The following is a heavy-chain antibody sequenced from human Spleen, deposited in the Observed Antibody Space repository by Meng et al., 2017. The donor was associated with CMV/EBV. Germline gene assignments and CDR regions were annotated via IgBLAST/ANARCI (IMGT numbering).Heavy chain of an antibody. CDR3: ARDGRALGITGTVDY. V-gene: IGHV4-30-4*08. CDR2: IYYSGST. CDR1: GGSISSGNYY. D-gene: IGHD1-20*01. J-gene: IGHJ4*02. Sequence: LRLSCTVSGGSISSGNYYWSWIRQPPGKGLEWIGYIYYSGSTYYNPSLKSRVTMSVDTSKNQFSLKLSSVTAADTAVYYCARDGRALGITGTVDYWGQGTLVTVSS.